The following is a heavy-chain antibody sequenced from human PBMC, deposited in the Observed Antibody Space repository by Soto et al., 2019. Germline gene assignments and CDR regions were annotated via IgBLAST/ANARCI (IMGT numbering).Heavy chain of an antibody. CDR3: ARGEQYSGRIFDY. CDR1: GGSFKSGSYS. CDR2: VYHTGRT. J-gene: IGHJ4*02. D-gene: IGHD1-26*01. V-gene: IGHV4-61*01. Sequence: SETLSLTCTVSGGSFKSGSYSWSWIRQPPGKGLEWIGYVYHTGRTSYNPSLKSRVSISMDTSKNQFSLNLDSVTPEDTAVYFCARGEQYSGRIFDYWGQGTLVTVSS.